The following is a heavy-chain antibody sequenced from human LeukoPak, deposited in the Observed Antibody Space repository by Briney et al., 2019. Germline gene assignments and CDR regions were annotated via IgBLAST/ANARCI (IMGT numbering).Heavy chain of an antibody. CDR2: ISGSGGST. J-gene: IGHJ4*02. D-gene: IGHD3-10*01. V-gene: IGHV3-23*01. CDR1: GFTFDNYA. Sequence: GGSLRLSCAASGFTFDNYAMSWVRRAPGKGLEWVSGISGSGGSTYYADSLKGRFTISRDNSKNTLYLQMNSLRAEDTAVYYCEKDRAMIRGVGFDYWGQGTMVTVSS. CDR3: EKDRAMIRGVGFDY.